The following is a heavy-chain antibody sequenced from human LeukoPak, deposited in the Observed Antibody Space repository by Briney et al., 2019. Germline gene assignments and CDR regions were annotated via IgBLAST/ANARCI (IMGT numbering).Heavy chain of an antibody. D-gene: IGHD3-10*01. CDR3: ARGGRRF. Sequence: GGPLRLSCAASGFTFSSYAMSWVRQAPGKGLEWVSAISGSGGSTYYADSVKGRFTISRDNAKNSLYLQMNSLRGEDTAVYYCARGGRRFWGQGTLVTVSS. J-gene: IGHJ4*02. V-gene: IGHV3-23*01. CDR1: GFTFSSYA. CDR2: ISGSGGST.